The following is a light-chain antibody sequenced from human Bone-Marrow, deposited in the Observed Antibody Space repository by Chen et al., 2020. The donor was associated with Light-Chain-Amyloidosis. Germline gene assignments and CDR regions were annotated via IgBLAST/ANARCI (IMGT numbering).Light chain of an antibody. CDR3: QQADKFPIT. J-gene: IGKJ5*01. CDR2: LAS. CDR1: QDITNL. Sequence: DIQMTQSPSSVSASIGDSVSITCRASQDITNLLGWYQHKPGKAPKLLIYLASNLHTGVPSRFSASGFGTFFTVTINTVQPQDFGSYYCQQADKFPITFGQGTRL. V-gene: IGKV1-12*01.